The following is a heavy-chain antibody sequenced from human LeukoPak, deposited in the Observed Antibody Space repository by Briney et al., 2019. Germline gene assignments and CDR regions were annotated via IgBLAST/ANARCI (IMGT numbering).Heavy chain of an antibody. D-gene: IGHD3-16*02. V-gene: IGHV4-59*08. CDR2: IYVTGN. J-gene: IGHJ6*03. CDR3: ARHIGGGIEDMDV. CDR1: GGSISTDY. Sequence: PSETLSLTCTVSGGSISTDYWSWIRQPPGKGLEWIGYIYVTGNRYNPYLQSRVTISVDTSRNQFFLKMSSVTAADTAVYYCARHIGGGIEDMDVWGKGTKVTVSS.